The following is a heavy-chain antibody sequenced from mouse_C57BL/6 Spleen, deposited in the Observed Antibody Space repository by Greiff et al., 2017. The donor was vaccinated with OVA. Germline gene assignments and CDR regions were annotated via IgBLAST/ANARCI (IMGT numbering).Heavy chain of an antibody. V-gene: IGHV1-66*01. CDR1: GYSFTSYY. J-gene: IGHJ2*01. D-gene: IGHD1-1*01. Sequence: ESGPELVKPGASVKISCKASGYSFTSYYIHWVKQRPGQGLEWIGWIYPGSGNTKYNEKFKGKATLTADTSSSTAYMQLSSLTSEDSAVYYCARGHYGSSYGFDYWGQGTTLTVSS. CDR2: IYPGSGNT. CDR3: ARGHYGSSYGFDY.